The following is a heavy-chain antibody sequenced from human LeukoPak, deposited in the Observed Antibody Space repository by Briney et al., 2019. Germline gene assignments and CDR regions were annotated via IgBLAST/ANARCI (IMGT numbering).Heavy chain of an antibody. Sequence: GGSLRLSCAASGFTFSDYYMSWIRQAPGKGLEWVSYISSSGSTIYYADSVKGRFTISRDNAKNSLYLQMNSLRAEDTAVYYCARDQLLWFGERARGVVDYWGQGTLVTVSS. CDR1: GFTFSDYY. CDR3: ARDQLLWFGERARGVVDY. V-gene: IGHV3-11*04. CDR2: ISSSGSTI. J-gene: IGHJ4*02. D-gene: IGHD3-10*01.